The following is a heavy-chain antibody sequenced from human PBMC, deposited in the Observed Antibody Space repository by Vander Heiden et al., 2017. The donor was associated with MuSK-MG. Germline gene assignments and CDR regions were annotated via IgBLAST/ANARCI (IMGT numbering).Heavy chain of an antibody. D-gene: IGHD6-19*01. J-gene: IGHJ5*02. Sequence: QVQLQQWGAGQLTPSETLSLTCAVYGGSLSGHFWTWIRQPPGKGLEWIGEINHSGSTNYNPSLKSRVVMSIDTSENQFSLSLTSVTAADTAVYYCARWTGSSYFEDWFDPWGQGTLVTVSS. CDR2: INHSGST. CDR1: GGSLSGHF. CDR3: ARWTGSSYFEDWFDP. V-gene: IGHV4-34*01.